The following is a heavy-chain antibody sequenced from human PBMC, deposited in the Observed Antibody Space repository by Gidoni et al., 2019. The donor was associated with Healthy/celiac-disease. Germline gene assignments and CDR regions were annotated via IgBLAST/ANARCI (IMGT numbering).Heavy chain of an antibody. Sequence: QPPGKGLEWIGSIYHSGSTYYNPSLKSRVTISVDTSKNQFSLKLSSVTAADTAVYYCARDIPDCSSTSCYSSSWFDPWDQGTLVTVSS. J-gene: IGHJ5*02. D-gene: IGHD2-2*01. CDR3: ARDIPDCSSTSCYSSSWFDP. CDR2: IYHSGST. V-gene: IGHV4-38-2*02.